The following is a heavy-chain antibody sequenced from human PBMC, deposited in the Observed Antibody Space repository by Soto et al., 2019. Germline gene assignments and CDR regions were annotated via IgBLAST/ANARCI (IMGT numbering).Heavy chain of an antibody. CDR1: GGSFSGYY. J-gene: IGHJ4*02. D-gene: IGHD3-22*01. CDR3: ARRKRYYDSSGYYGY. Sequence: SETLSLTCAVYGGSFSGYYWSWIRQPPGKGLEWIGEINHSGSTNYNPSLKSRVTISVDTSKNQFSLKLSSVTAADTAVYYCARRKRYYDSSGYYGYWGQGTLVTVSS. V-gene: IGHV4-34*01. CDR2: INHSGST.